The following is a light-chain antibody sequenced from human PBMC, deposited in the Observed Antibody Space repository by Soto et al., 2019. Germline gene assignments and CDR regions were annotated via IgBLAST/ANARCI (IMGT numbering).Light chain of an antibody. J-gene: IGKJ2*01. V-gene: IGKV3-15*01. CDR1: QSVSSL. CDR3: TQYHIWPYT. Sequence: IVLTQSPATLSVSPGERATLSCRASQSVSSLLPWYQQKPRQAPRLLIYDTSTRATCIPARFSGSGSWTDFTLNISCLQYEDFAIYYCTQYHIWPYTFGKGTTLEIK. CDR2: DTS.